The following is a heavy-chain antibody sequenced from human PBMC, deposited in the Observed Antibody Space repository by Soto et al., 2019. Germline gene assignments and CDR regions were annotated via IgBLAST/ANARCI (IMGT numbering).Heavy chain of an antibody. D-gene: IGHD3-10*01. CDR2: IDWDDDK. V-gene: IGHV2-70*11. J-gene: IGHJ4*02. Sequence: SGPTLVNPTQTLTLTCTFSGFSLSTGGMCVNWIRQPPGKALEWLARIDWDDDKYYSTSLKTRLTISKDTSKNQVVLTMTNMDPVDTATYYCARVLWFGELLNPHFDYWGQGTLVTVSS. CDR1: GFSLSTGGMC. CDR3: ARVLWFGELLNPHFDY.